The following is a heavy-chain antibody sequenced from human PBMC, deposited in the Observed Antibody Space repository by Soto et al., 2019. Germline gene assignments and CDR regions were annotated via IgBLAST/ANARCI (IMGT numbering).Heavy chain of an antibody. Sequence: PSETLSLTCTVSGGSSTSGGYCWTWIRQHPVKGLEWMGHIYYSGSTSYNPSLKSRVTISIDTSKNQFSLKLTSVTAADTAVYYCARDGDYFGSGSPPLLSRWGQGTLVTVSS. CDR1: GGSSTSGGYC. CDR3: ARDGDYFGSGSPPLLSR. V-gene: IGHV4-31*03. D-gene: IGHD3-10*01. CDR2: IYYSGST. J-gene: IGHJ4*02.